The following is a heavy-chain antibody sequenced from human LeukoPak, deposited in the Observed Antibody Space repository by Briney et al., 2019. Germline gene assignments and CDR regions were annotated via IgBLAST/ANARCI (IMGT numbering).Heavy chain of an antibody. J-gene: IGHJ6*03. V-gene: IGHV4-61*02. CDR2: IFTSGST. CDR1: GGSISSGSYY. D-gene: IGHD3-10*01. Sequence: PSETLSLTCTVSGGSISSGSYYWSWIRQPAGKGLEWIGRIFTSGSTNYNPSLKSRVTISVDTSKNQFSLKLSSVTAADTAVYYCARVGGSTMVRGDPIKVHRYYYYMDVWGKGTTVTISS. CDR3: ARVGGSTMVRGDPIKVHRYYYYMDV.